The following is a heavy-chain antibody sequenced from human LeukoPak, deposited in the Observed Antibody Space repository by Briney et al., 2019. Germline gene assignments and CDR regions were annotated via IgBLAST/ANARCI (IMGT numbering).Heavy chain of an antibody. V-gene: IGHV1-18*01. Sequence: GASVKVSCKASGYTFTNYGIGWVRQAPGQGLEWMGWISGYTGNTNYAQNLQGRATMTTDTSTSTAYLELSSLTFDDTAVYYCARVDAASLAVHYWGQGTLVTVSS. D-gene: IGHD6-13*01. J-gene: IGHJ4*02. CDR1: GYTFTNYG. CDR2: ISGYTGNT. CDR3: ARVDAASLAVHY.